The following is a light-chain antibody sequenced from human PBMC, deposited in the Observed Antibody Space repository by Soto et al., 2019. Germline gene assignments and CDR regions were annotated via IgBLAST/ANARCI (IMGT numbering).Light chain of an antibody. CDR3: QQYNDWPHT. Sequence: EIVMTQSPATPSVSPGERGTLSCRASQSVSSNLAWYQQKPGQAPRLLIHGASTRATGIPARFSGSGSGTEFTLIISSLQSEDFEVYYCQQYNDWPHTFGQGTKLEIK. CDR1: QSVSSN. J-gene: IGKJ2*01. V-gene: IGKV3-15*01. CDR2: GAS.